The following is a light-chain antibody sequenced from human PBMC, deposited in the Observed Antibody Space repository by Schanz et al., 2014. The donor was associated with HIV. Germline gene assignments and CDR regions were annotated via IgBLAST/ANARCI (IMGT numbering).Light chain of an antibody. CDR2: GAS. CDR3: QQRNEWPRT. Sequence: ENVLTQSPGTLSLSPGERATLSCRASQSVSSSYLAWYQQKPGQAPRLLIYGASSRATGIPDRFSGSESGADFTLTISRLEPEDFAVYYCQQRNEWPRTFGQGTKVEIK. CDR1: QSVSSSY. J-gene: IGKJ1*01. V-gene: IGKV3D-20*02.